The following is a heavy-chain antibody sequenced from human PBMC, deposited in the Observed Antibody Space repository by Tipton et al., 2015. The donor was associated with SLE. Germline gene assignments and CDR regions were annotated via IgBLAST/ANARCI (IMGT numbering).Heavy chain of an antibody. CDR1: GFTFSDYY. V-gene: IGHV3-33*08. D-gene: IGHD1-26*01. CDR2: IWYDGSNK. J-gene: IGHJ3*02. Sequence: SLRLSCAASGFTFSDYYMSWIRQAPGKGLEWVAVIWYDGSNKYYADSVKGRFTISRDNSKNTLYLQMNSLRAEDTAVYYCARSGVAFDIWGQGTMVTVSS. CDR3: ARSGVAFDI.